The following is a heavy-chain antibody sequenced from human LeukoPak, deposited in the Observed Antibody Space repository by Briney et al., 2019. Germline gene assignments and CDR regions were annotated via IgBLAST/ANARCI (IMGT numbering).Heavy chain of an antibody. CDR1: GGTFSNYA. Sequence: ASVKVSCKASGGTFSNYAISWVRQAPGQGLEWMGWINPNSGGTNYAQKFQGRVTMTRDTSISSAYMELSRLRSDDTALYYCARVLGGFSYFEYWGQGTLVTVSS. CDR3: ARVLGGFSYFEY. V-gene: IGHV1-2*02. J-gene: IGHJ4*02. CDR2: INPNSGGT. D-gene: IGHD5-12*01.